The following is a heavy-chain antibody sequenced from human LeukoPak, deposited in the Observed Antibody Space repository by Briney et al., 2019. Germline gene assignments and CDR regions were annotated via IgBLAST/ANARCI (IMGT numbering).Heavy chain of an antibody. CDR1: GXGVNNLY. Sequence: GGSLRLSCSASGXGVNNLYMSWVRQAPGKGLEWVSVIYSGDRTYYADSVKGRFTISRDTSKNTVYLQMNSLRPEETAVYYCARDGEYSYGYGFDYWGQGTLVTVSS. CDR2: IYSGDRT. V-gene: IGHV3-66*01. D-gene: IGHD5-18*01. J-gene: IGHJ4*02. CDR3: ARDGEYSYGYGFDY.